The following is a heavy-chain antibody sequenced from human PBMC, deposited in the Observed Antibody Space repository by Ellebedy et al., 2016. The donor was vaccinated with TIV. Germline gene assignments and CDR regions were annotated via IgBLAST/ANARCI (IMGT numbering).Heavy chain of an antibody. D-gene: IGHD6-19*01. J-gene: IGHJ4*02. CDR1: GFTFSSYW. CDR3: ARGDGSSGWYFDH. V-gene: IGHV3-74*03. CDR2: ISSEGSTT. Sequence: GGSLRLXCAASGFTFSSYWMHWVRQAPGKGLVWVSRISSEGSTTTYADSARGLFTISRDNAKNTLYLQMNSLRAEDTAVYYCARGDGSSGWYFDHWGQGTLVTVSS.